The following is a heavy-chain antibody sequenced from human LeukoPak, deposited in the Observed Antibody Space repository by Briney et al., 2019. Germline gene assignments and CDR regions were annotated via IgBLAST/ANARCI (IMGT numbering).Heavy chain of an antibody. D-gene: IGHD1-26*01. Sequence: GGSLRLSCAASGFTFSSYSMNWVRQAPERGLEWVSAISGSGGSTYYADSVKGRFTISRDNSKNTLYLQMNSLRAEDTAVYYCAKDFNVNYYSLWNCWGQGTLVTVSS. CDR3: AKDFNVNYYSLWNC. V-gene: IGHV3-23*01. CDR1: GFTFSSYS. J-gene: IGHJ4*02. CDR2: ISGSGGST.